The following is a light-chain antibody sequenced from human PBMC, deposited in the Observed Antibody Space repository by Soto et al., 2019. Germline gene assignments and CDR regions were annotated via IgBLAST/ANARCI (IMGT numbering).Light chain of an antibody. V-gene: IGLV2-14*01. CDR2: EVS. Sequence: QSVLTQPASVSGSPGQSITISCTGTGSDVGDYIYVSWYQQHPGKAPKLMIFEVSNRPSGVSGRFSGSKSGNTASLTISGLQAEDEADYYCSSYTTNTTVVFGGGTKVTVL. J-gene: IGLJ2*01. CDR3: SSYTTNTTVV. CDR1: GSDVGDYIY.